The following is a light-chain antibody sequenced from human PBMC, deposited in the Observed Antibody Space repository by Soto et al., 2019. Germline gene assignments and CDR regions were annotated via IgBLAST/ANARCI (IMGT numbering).Light chain of an antibody. CDR3: SSYTSSNTFYV. CDR2: QVS. J-gene: IGLJ1*01. V-gene: IGLV2-14*01. Sequence: QSALTQPRSVSGSPGQSVTISCTGTSSDVGGYNYVSWYQHHPGKAPKLMIYQVSNRPSGVSNRFSGSKSGNTASLTISGLQAEDEADYYCSSYTSSNTFYVFGTG. CDR1: SSDVGGYNY.